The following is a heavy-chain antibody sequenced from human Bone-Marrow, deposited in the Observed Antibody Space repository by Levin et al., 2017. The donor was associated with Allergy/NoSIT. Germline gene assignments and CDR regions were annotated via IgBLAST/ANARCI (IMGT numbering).Heavy chain of an antibody. CDR3: ARVSDSYDSSGYHYDPSDAFDI. D-gene: IGHD3-22*01. CDR1: GGSFSGYY. J-gene: IGHJ3*02. CDR2: INHSGST. V-gene: IGHV4-34*01. Sequence: SQTLSLTCAVYGGSFSGYYWSWIRQPPGKGLEWIGEINHSGSTNYNPSLKSRVTISVDTSKNQFSLKLSSVTAADTAVYYCARVSDSYDSSGYHYDPSDAFDIWGQGTMVTVSS.